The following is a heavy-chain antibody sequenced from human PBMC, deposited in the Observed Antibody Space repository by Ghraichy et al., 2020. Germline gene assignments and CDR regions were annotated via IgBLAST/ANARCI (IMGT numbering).Heavy chain of an antibody. CDR2: IYYSGST. V-gene: IGHV4-59*01. Sequence: SETLSLTCTVSGGSISSYYWSWIRQPPGKGLEWIGYIYYSGSTNYNPSLKSRVTISVDTSKNQFSLKLSSVTAADTAVYYCARVEDFWSGEYGMDVWGQGTTVTVSS. J-gene: IGHJ6*02. CDR1: GGSISSYY. CDR3: ARVEDFWSGEYGMDV. D-gene: IGHD3-3*01.